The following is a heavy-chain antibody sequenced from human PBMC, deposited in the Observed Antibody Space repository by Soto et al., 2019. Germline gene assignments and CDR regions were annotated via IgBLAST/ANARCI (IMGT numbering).Heavy chain of an antibody. CDR1: GFTFDEYA. CDR2: INWNSAVI. CDR3: ARGPSVTAIGRADH. V-gene: IGHV3-9*01. Sequence: PGGSLRLSCVVSGFTFDEYAMHWVRQAPGGGLEWVSGINWNSAVIGYADSVKGRFTISRDNAKNALYLQMTSLRSEDTALYYCARGPSVTAIGRADHWGQGTLVTVSS. D-gene: IGHD5-18*01. J-gene: IGHJ4*02.